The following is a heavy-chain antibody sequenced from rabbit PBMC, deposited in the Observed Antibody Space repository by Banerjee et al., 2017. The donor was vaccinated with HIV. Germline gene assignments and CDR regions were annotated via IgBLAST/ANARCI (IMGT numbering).Heavy chain of an antibody. CDR1: GFSFSSSYW. D-gene: IGHD1-1*01. CDR2: IYSSNGDK. J-gene: IGHJ4*01. V-gene: IGHV1S43*01. CDR3: ARDRANSGGDYVFAL. Sequence: QEQLEESGGDLVKPEGSLTLTCTASGFSFSSSYWICWVRQAPGKGLEWIACIYSSNGDKWYASWVNGRFTISRSTSLNTVDLQMTSLTGADTATYFCARDRANSGGDYVFALWGPGTLVTVS.